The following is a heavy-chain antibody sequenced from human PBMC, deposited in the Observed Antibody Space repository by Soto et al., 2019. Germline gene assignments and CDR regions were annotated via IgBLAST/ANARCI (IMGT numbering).Heavy chain of an antibody. CDR3: ARLDSTGGHNCQH. CDR2: ISAYNGNT. V-gene: IGHV1-18*04. D-gene: IGHD6-19*01. Sequence: QVHLVQSGAEVVKPGASVKVSCKASGYTFTSYALSWVRQAPGQGLEWMGWISAYNGNTNYSQKLQGRVTLTTDTSTTTAYRELRSLTSDDTAVYYGARLDSTGGHNCQHWGQGTLVTVSS. CDR1: GYTFTSYA. J-gene: IGHJ1*01.